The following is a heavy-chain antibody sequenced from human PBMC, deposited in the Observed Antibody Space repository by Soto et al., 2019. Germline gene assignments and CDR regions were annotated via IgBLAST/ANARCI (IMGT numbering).Heavy chain of an antibody. CDR3: AKDYSSSGFDY. J-gene: IGHJ4*02. CDR2: ISYDGSNK. Sequence: GGSLRPSCAASGFTFSSFGMHWVRQAPGKGLEWVAVISYDGSNKYYADSVKGRFTISRDNSKNTLYLQMNSLRAEDTAVYYCAKDYSSSGFDYWGQGTLVTVSS. D-gene: IGHD6-6*01. V-gene: IGHV3-30*18. CDR1: GFTFSSFG.